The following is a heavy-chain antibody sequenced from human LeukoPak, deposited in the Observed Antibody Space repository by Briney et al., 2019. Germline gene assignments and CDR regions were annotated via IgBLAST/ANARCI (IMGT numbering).Heavy chain of an antibody. CDR2: IYNSGST. CDR1: GGSISSYY. Sequence: SETLSLTCTVSGGSISSYYWSWIRQPPGKGLEWIGNIYNSGSTNYNPSLKSRVTISVDSSKKQFSLKLISVTAADTAVFYCARQGGYASPFDYWGQGTLVTVSS. V-gene: IGHV4-59*08. D-gene: IGHD5-12*01. J-gene: IGHJ4*02. CDR3: ARQGGYASPFDY.